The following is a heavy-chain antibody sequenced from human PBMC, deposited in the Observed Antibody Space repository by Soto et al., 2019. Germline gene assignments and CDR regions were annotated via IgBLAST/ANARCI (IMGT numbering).Heavy chain of an antibody. D-gene: IGHD6-19*01. V-gene: IGHV1-18*01. CDR1: GYNFTSYG. Sequence: GASVKVSCKASGYNFTSYGISWVRQAPGQGLEWMGWISPHNDRTKYARRFQDRVTMTTETPTSTVYMELGSLRSDDTAVYYCARDLYYSSGRYFDHDAFDIWGQGTTVTVSS. CDR2: ISPHNDRT. CDR3: ARDLYYSSGRYFDHDAFDI. J-gene: IGHJ3*02.